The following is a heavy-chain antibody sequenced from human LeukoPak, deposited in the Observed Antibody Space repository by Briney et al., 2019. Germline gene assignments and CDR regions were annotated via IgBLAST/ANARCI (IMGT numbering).Heavy chain of an antibody. CDR3: ARDWGIAVAGTIDY. V-gene: IGHV3-33*01. J-gene: IGHJ4*02. CDR2: IWYDGSNK. Sequence: GGSLRLSCAASGFTFSSYGMHWVRQAPGKGLEWVAVIWYDGSNKYYADSVKGRFTISRDNSKNTLYLQMNSLRVEDTAVYYCARDWGIAVAGTIDYWGQGTLVTVSS. D-gene: IGHD6-19*01. CDR1: GFTFSSYG.